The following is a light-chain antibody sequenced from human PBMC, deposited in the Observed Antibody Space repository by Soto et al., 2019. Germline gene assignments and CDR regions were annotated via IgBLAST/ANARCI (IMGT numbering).Light chain of an antibody. J-gene: IGLJ1*01. CDR1: SSDVGTYNI. CDR3: CSSAGTSTYV. CDR2: EGS. Sequence: QSVLTQPASVSGSPGQSITISCTGTSSDVGTYNIVSWYQQHPGKAPKLMIYEGSKRPSGISNRFSGSKSGYTASLTISGLQHDDEADYYCCSSAGTSTYVFGTGTKLTVL. V-gene: IGLV2-23*01.